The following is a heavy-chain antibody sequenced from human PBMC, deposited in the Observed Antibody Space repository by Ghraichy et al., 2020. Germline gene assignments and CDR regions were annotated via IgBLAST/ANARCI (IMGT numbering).Heavy chain of an antibody. Sequence: SEPLSLTCGVSGYSISSGDYWGWIQQPPGKRLEWIGNIYQSGRTWYNPSFKSRVTISVDTSKNQFSLKLTSVTAADTAVYYCASHRSGSSFYIYWGQGTMVTVSS. D-gene: IGHD2-2*01. J-gene: IGHJ4*02. CDR1: GYSISSGDY. CDR2: IYQSGRT. V-gene: IGHV4-38-2*01. CDR3: ASHRSGSSFYIY.